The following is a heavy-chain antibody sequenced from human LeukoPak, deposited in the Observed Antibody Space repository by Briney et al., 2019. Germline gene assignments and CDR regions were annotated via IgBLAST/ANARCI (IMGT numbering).Heavy chain of an antibody. J-gene: IGHJ6*02. Sequence: ASVKVSCKASGGTFSSYAISWVRQAPGQGLEWMGGIIPIFGTANYAQKFQGRVTITADESTSTAYMELSSPRSEDTAVYYCARSLDIVATKDYYGMDVWGQGATVTVSS. CDR2: IIPIFGTA. V-gene: IGHV1-69*13. CDR3: ARSLDIVATKDYYGMDV. CDR1: GGTFSSYA. D-gene: IGHD5-12*01.